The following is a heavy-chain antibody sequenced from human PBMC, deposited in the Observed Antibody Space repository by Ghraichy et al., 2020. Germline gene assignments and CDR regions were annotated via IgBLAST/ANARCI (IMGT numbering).Heavy chain of an antibody. CDR3: ARSYDSSGYSLYYFDY. D-gene: IGHD3-22*01. CDR1: GFSLSTSGMC. J-gene: IGHJ4*02. V-gene: IGHV2-70*01. CDR2: IDWDDDK. Sequence: SGPTLVKPTQTLTLTCTFSGFSLSTSGMCVSWIRQPPGKALEWLALIDWDDDKYYSTSLKTRLTISKDTSKNQVVLTMTNMDPVDTATYYCARSYDSSGYSLYYFDYWGQGTLVTVSS.